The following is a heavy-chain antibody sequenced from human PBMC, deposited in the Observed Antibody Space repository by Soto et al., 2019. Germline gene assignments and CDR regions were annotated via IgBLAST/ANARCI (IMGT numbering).Heavy chain of an antibody. CDR1: GGSISSSSYY. Sequence: PSETLSLTCTVSGGSISSSSYYWGWIRQPPGKGLEWIGSIYYSGSTYYNPSLKSRVTISVDTSKNQFSLKLSSVTAADTAVYYCATLAVAGWTGAFDIWGQGTMVTVSS. J-gene: IGHJ3*02. D-gene: IGHD6-19*01. CDR3: ATLAVAGWTGAFDI. CDR2: IYYSGST. V-gene: IGHV4-39*01.